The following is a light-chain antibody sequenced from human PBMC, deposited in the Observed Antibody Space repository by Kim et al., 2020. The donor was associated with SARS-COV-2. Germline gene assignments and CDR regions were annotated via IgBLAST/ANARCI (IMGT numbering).Light chain of an antibody. Sequence: QSALTQPPSASGSPGQSVTISCTGASGDVSWYQQHPGKAPKLMIYEVSKRPSGVPDRFSGSKSGNTASLTVSGLQAEDEADYYCSSYGGGNTLGIFG. CDR1: SGDV. CDR3: SSYGGGNTLGI. V-gene: IGLV2-8*01. J-gene: IGLJ2*01. CDR2: EVS.